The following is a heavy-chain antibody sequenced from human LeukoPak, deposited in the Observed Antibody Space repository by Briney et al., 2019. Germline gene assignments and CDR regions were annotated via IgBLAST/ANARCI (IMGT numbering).Heavy chain of an antibody. CDR2: IRSKAYGGTT. J-gene: IGHJ3*02. CDR1: GFTFGDYA. Sequence: PGGSLRLSCTASGFTFGDYAMSWFRQAPGKGLEWVGFIRSKAYGGTTEYAASVKGRFTISRDDSKSIAYLQMNSLKTEDTAVYYCTRDVPLRVVVQDAFDIWGQGTMVTVSS. CDR3: TRDVPLRVVVQDAFDI. D-gene: IGHD3-22*01. V-gene: IGHV3-49*03.